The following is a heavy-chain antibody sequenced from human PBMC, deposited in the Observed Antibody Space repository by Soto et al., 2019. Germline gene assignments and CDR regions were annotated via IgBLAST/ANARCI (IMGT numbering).Heavy chain of an antibody. Sequence: SVKVSCKASGGTFSSYAISWVRQAPGQGLEWMGGIIPIFGTANYAQKFQGRVTITADESTSTAYMELSSLRSEDTAVYYCAREGGSTSCYRCHYGMDVWGQGTTVTVSS. D-gene: IGHD2-2*02. CDR2: IIPIFGTA. CDR3: AREGGSTSCYRCHYGMDV. CDR1: GGTFSSYA. V-gene: IGHV1-69*13. J-gene: IGHJ6*02.